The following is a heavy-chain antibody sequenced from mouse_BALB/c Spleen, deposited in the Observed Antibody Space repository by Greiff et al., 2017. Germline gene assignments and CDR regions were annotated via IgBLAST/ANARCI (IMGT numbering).Heavy chain of an antibody. CDR1: GFTFSDYY. CDR3: ARSYDYDWFAY. Sequence: DVKLVESGGGLVKPGGSLKLSCAASGFTFSDYYMYWVRQTPEKRLEWVATISDGGSYTYYPDSVKGRFTISRDNAKNNLYLQMSSLKSEDTAMYYCARSYDYDWFAYWGQGTLVTVSA. D-gene: IGHD2-4*01. V-gene: IGHV5-4*02. CDR2: ISDGGSYT. J-gene: IGHJ3*01.